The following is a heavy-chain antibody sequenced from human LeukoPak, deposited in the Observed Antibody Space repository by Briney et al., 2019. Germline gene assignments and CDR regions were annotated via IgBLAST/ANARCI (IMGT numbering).Heavy chain of an antibody. Sequence: GASVKVSCKASGGTFSSYAISWVRQAPGQGLEWMRGIIPVFGTANYAQKFQGRVTIIADKFTSTAYMELSSLRSEDTAVYYCATEGGVTTVVTEGCCAFDIWGQGTMVTVSS. CDR2: IIPVFGTA. D-gene: IGHD4-23*01. V-gene: IGHV1-69*06. CDR3: ATEGGVTTVVTEGCCAFDI. J-gene: IGHJ3*02. CDR1: GGTFSSYA.